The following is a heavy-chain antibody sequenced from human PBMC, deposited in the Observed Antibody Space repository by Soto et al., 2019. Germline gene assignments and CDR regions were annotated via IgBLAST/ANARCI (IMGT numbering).Heavy chain of an antibody. D-gene: IGHD3-10*01. J-gene: IGHJ4*02. V-gene: IGHV1-3*01. CDR1: GYTFTSYA. CDR2: INAGNGNT. CDR3: ARDMGFGLSDY. Sequence: QVQLVQSGAEVKKPGASVKVSCKASGYTFTSYAMHWVRQAPGQRLEWKGWINAGNGNTKDSQKSQGRVTITRDTSASTAYMELCILRSEDTAVYYCARDMGFGLSDYWGQGTLVTVSS.